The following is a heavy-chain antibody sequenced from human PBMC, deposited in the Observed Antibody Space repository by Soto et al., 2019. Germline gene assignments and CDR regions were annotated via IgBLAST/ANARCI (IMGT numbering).Heavy chain of an antibody. D-gene: IGHD3-9*01. V-gene: IGHV3-53*01. CDR3: ARANYDILTGAFDY. J-gene: IGHJ4*02. CDR1: GFTVSYNY. Sequence: GGSLRLSCAASGFTVSYNYMSWVRQAPGKGLEWVSVIDSDDNTYYADSVKGRFTISRDNSKNTLYLQMNSLRAEDTAVYYCARANYDILTGAFDYWGQGTLVTVSS. CDR2: IDSDDNT.